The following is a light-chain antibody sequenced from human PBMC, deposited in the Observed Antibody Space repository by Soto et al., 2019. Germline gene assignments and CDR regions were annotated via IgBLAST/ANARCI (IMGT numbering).Light chain of an antibody. CDR3: QQAYSFPYT. CDR2: AAS. V-gene: IGKV1-12*02. J-gene: IGKJ2*01. Sequence: DIQMTQSPSSVSASVGDRVTITCRASQDVSIWLAWYQQKPGKAPELLIYAASDLQSAVPSRFSGSGSGTLFSLTISSLQPEDFATYYCQQAYSFPYTFGQGTKVEIK. CDR1: QDVSIW.